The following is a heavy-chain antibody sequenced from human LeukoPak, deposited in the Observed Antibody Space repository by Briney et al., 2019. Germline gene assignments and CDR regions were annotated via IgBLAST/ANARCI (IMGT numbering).Heavy chain of an antibody. CDR2: IKQDGSEK. CDR1: GFTFSSYW. D-gene: IGHD3-10*01. J-gene: IGHJ4*02. V-gene: IGHV3-7*03. CDR3: ARDATLLLWFGELVFDY. Sequence: GGSLRLSCAASGFTFSSYWMSWVCQAPGKGLEWVANIKQDGSEKYYVDSVKGRFTISRDNAKNSLYLQMNSLRAEDTAVYYCARDATLLLWFGELVFDYWGQGTLVTVSS.